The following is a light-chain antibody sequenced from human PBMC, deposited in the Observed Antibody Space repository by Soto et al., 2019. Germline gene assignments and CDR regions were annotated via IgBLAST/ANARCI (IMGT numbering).Light chain of an antibody. V-gene: IGKV1-5*01. CDR2: DAS. CDR1: QTISVS. J-gene: IGKJ1*01. Sequence: IQMTQSPSTLSASVGDTVTITCRASQTISVSLAWYRQKPGKAPNLLIYDASTLQEEVPSRFSGSGSGTEFTLTVTRLQPDDFATYFCQQYDKYSTFGHGTKVDVK. CDR3: QQYDKYST.